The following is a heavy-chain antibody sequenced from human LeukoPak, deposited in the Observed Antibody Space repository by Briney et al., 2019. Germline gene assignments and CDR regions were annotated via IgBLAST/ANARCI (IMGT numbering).Heavy chain of an antibody. CDR1: GLTFSNYA. J-gene: IGHJ3*02. V-gene: IGHV4-39*01. CDR3: ARQDLAAHDTFDI. CDR2: IYFSGST. Sequence: PGGSLRLSCAASGLTFSNYAMSWVRQPPGKGLEWIGSIYFSGSTNYNPSLKSRRTISVDTSKNQFSLKLSSVTAADTAVYYCARQDLAAHDTFDIWGQGTMVTVSS. D-gene: IGHD6-13*01.